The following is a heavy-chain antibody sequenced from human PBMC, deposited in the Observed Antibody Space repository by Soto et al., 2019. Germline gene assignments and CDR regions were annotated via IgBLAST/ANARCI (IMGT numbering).Heavy chain of an antibody. V-gene: IGHV5-51*01. CDR3: ARHPSQSNSSGFYYDAMDV. J-gene: IGHJ6*02. Sequence: GESLTLSCKGSGYTFSSYWIGWVRQLPGKGLEWMGIIYPVDSDASYSPSFQGQVTISVDKSISTAYLQWSSLEASDTAMYYCARHPSQSNSSGFYYDAMDVWGQGTTVTVSS. CDR2: IYPVDSDA. CDR1: GYTFSSYW. D-gene: IGHD6-6*01.